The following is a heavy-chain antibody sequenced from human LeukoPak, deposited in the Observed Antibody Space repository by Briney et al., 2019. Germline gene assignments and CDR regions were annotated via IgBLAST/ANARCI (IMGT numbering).Heavy chain of an antibody. J-gene: IGHJ4*02. Sequence: PGGSLRLSCAASGFTFSSYSMNWVRQAPGKGLEWVAFIRYDGSNKYYADSVKGRFTISRDNSKNTLYLQMNSLRAEDTAVYYCAKDAQESVGAPSYWGQGTLVTVSS. CDR3: AKDAQESVGAPSY. CDR2: IRYDGSNK. CDR1: GFTFSSYS. V-gene: IGHV3-30*02. D-gene: IGHD1-26*01.